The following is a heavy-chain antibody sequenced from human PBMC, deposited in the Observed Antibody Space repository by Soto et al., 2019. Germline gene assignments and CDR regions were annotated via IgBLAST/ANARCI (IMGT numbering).Heavy chain of an antibody. J-gene: IGHJ1*01. CDR1: GDSISTEGYY. D-gene: IGHD1-26*01. V-gene: IGHV4-31*03. CDR2: IYYSRLT. Sequence: PSETLSLTCSVSGDSISTEGYYWSWIRQHPGKGLEWIGYIYYSRLTSYNPSLKSRVTISRATSKNQFYLKLSSVTAADTAVYYCARSRSYYVEDFQKWGQGTLVTVSS. CDR3: ARSRSYYVEDFQK.